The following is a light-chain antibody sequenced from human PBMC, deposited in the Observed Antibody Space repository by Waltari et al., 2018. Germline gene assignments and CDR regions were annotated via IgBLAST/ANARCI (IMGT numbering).Light chain of an antibody. J-gene: IGKJ1*01. CDR3: QKHYSPRP. CDR1: QRELYSSNNKNY. CDR2: WAS. Sequence: DIVVTPSPDSLAVSLGGTADINCQSSQRELYSSNNKNYLVWYRQKPGQPPKLLIYWASTRASGVPDRFSGSGSGTDFTRTISSRQAADVVFYYCQKHYSPRPFGQGTKVDIK. V-gene: IGKV4-1*01.